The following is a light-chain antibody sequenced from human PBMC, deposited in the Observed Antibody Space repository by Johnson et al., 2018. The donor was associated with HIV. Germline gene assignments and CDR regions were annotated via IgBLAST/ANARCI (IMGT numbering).Light chain of an antibody. Sequence: QSVLTQPPSVSAAPGQRVSISCSGRGSNIGNNYVSWYQQVPGTAPKLLIFDNNKRPSGIPGRFSGSKSGPSATLGITGLQTGDEADYYCGTWDNSLNVYVFGTGTKVTVL. CDR1: GSNIGNNY. CDR2: DNN. CDR3: GTWDNSLNVYV. J-gene: IGLJ1*01. V-gene: IGLV1-51*01.